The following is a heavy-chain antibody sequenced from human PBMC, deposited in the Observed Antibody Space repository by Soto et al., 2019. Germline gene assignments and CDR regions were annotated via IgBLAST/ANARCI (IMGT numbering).Heavy chain of an antibody. D-gene: IGHD6-13*01. CDR2: INAGNGNT. CDR1: GYTFTSYA. V-gene: IGHV1-3*01. Sequence: ASVKVSCKASGYTFTSYAMHWVRQAPGQRLEWMGWINAGNGNTKYSQKFQGRVTITRDTSASTAYMELSSLRSEDTAVYYCARDSPGIAAAGDYWGQGTLVTVSS. J-gene: IGHJ4*02. CDR3: ARDSPGIAAAGDY.